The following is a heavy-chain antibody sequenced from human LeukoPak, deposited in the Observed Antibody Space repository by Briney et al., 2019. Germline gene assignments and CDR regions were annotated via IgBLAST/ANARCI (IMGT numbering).Heavy chain of an antibody. CDR1: GFTFSSYA. V-gene: IGHV3-30-3*01. D-gene: IGHD3-10*01. CDR3: ARGITMVRGVINLNWFDP. J-gene: IGHJ5*02. Sequence: GGSLRLSCAASGFTFSSYAMHWVRQAPGKGLEWVAVISYDGSNKYYADSVKGRFTISRDNSKNTLYLQMNSLRAEDTAVYYCARGITMVRGVINLNWFDPWGQGTLVTVSS. CDR2: ISYDGSNK.